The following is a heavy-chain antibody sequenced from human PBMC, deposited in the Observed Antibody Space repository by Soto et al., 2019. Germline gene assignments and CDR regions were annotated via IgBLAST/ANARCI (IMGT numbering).Heavy chain of an antibody. J-gene: IGHJ6*02. CDR1: GYTLTELS. D-gene: IGHD6-13*01. CDR2: FDPEDGET. V-gene: IGHV1-24*01. Sequence: ASVKVSCKVSGYTLTELSMHWVRQAPGKGLEWMGGFDPEDGETIYAQKFQGRVTMTEDTSTDTAYMELSSLRTEDTALYYCAKDMIPAAADYYYGMDVWGQGTTVTVSS. CDR3: AKDMIPAAADYYYGMDV.